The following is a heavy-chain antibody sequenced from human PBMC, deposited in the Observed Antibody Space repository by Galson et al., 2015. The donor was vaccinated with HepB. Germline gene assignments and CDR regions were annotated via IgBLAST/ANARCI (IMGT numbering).Heavy chain of an antibody. J-gene: IGHJ1*01. D-gene: IGHD6-13*01. CDR3: AGDRGLSSWYFRH. V-gene: IGHV3-33*08. CDR2: IWYDGSNK. Sequence: SLRLSCAASGFTFSSYGMHWVRQAPGKGLEWVAVIWYDGSNKYYADSVKGRFTISRDNSKNTLYLQMNSLRAEDTAVYYCAGDRGLSSWYFRHWGQGTLVTVSS. CDR1: GFTFSSYG.